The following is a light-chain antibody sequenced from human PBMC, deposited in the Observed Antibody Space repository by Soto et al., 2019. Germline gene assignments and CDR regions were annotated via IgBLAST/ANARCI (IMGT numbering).Light chain of an antibody. J-gene: IGLJ1*01. CDR3: SSYTNINTRACV. Sequence: QSALTQPRSVSGSPGQSVTVSCTGTSRDVGIYNYVSWYQQRPGTAPKVMIYEVTDRPSGVSNRFSGSKSGNTASLTISGLQAEDEAEYYCSSYTNINTRACVFGTGTKVTVL. V-gene: IGLV2-18*02. CDR2: EVT. CDR1: SRDVGIYNY.